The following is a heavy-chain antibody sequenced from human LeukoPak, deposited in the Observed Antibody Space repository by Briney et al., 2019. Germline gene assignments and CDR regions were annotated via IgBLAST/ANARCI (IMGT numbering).Heavy chain of an antibody. CDR2: VSWNSGSI. V-gene: IGHV3-9*01. CDR1: GFTFDDYA. D-gene: IGHD6-13*01. Sequence: PGGSLRLSCAASGFTFDDYAMHWVRQAPGKSLEWVSGVSWNSGSIDYADSVKGRFTISRDNAKNSLYLQMNSLRAEDTAVYYCARALYSSSWYLHDDAFDIWGQGTMVTVSS. J-gene: IGHJ3*02. CDR3: ARALYSSSWYLHDDAFDI.